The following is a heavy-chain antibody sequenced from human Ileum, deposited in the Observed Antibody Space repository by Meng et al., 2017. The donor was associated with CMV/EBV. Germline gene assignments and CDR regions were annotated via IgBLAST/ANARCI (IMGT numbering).Heavy chain of an antibody. CDR1: GFTLSNYW. V-gene: IGHV3-7*01. CDR2: MNRDGSDR. CDR3: ARENPGLDS. Sequence: GESLKISCSVSGFTLSNYWLDWVRQAPGKGLEWVANMNRDGSDRNYVDSVKGRFTISRDSAKNSLYRDLNSLRAEDTAVYYCARENPGLDSWGQGALVTVSS. J-gene: IGHJ5*01.